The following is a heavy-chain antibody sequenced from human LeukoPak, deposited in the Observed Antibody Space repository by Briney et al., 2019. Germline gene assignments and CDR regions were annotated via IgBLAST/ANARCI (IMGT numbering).Heavy chain of an antibody. J-gene: IGHJ3*02. Sequence: GGSLRLSCAASGFTFSSYGMHWVRQAPGKGLEWVAFIRYDGSNKYYADSVKGRFTISRDNSKNTLYLQMNSLRAEDTAVYDCAKDGYSGYDHDAFDIWGQGTMVTVSS. V-gene: IGHV3-30*02. D-gene: IGHD5-12*01. CDR2: IRYDGSNK. CDR3: AKDGYSGYDHDAFDI. CDR1: GFTFSSYG.